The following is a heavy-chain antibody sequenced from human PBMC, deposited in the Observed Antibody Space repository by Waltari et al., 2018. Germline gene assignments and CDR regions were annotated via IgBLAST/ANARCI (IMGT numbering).Heavy chain of an antibody. Sequence: QVQLVQSGAEVKKPGASVKVSCKASGYTFTSYYMHWVRQAPGQGLEWMGIINPSGGSTSYAQKFQGRVTMTRDTSTSTVYMELSSLRSEDTAVYYWARDRIRGWAYDAFDIWGQGTMVTVSS. J-gene: IGHJ3*02. D-gene: IGHD3-3*02. CDR2: INPSGGST. V-gene: IGHV1-46*01. CDR3: ARDRIRGWAYDAFDI. CDR1: GYTFTSYY.